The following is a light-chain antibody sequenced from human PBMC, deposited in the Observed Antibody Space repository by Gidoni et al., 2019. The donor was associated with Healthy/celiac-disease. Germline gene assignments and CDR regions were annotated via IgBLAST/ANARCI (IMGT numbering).Light chain of an antibody. CDR1: QSISSW. Sequence: DIQITQSPSTLSASVGDRVTITCRASQSISSWLAWYQQKPGKAPKLLIYKASSLESGVPSRFSGSGSGTEFTLTISSLQPDDFATYYCQQYNSNPLTFGGGTMVEIK. V-gene: IGKV1-5*03. CDR2: KAS. J-gene: IGKJ4*01. CDR3: QQYNSNPLT.